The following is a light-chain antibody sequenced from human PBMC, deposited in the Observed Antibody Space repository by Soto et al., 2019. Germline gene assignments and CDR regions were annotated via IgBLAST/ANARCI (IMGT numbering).Light chain of an antibody. J-gene: IGKJ2*01. Sequence: EIVLTQSPGTLSLSPGERATLSCRASQSVSISYLAWYQQKPGQAPSLLIYGASSRATGNPDRFSGRGSGKAFTLTISRQEPEDFEVYYCQQYGSSPRTFDQGTKQEIK. V-gene: IGKV3-20*01. CDR1: QSVSISY. CDR2: GAS. CDR3: QQYGSSPRT.